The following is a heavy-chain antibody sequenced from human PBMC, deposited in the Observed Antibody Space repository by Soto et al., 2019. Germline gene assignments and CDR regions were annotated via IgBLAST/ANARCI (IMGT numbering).Heavy chain of an antibody. J-gene: IGHJ4*02. Sequence: GGSLRLSCAASGFTFSSYDMHWVRQATGKGLEWVSAIGTAGDTYYPGSVKGRFTISRENAKNSLYLQMNSLRAGDTAVYYCARAWFSKASGYEFDYWGQGTLVTVSS. CDR3: ARAWFSKASGYEFDY. V-gene: IGHV3-13*01. CDR1: GFTFSSYD. CDR2: IGTAGDT. D-gene: IGHD5-12*01.